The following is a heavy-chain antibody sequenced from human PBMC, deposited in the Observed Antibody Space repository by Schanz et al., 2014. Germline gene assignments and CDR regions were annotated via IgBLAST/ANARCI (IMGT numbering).Heavy chain of an antibody. CDR1: GFGFSSYS. CDR3: AKYRGYYRVSGSYRELEY. D-gene: IGHD3-10*01. J-gene: IGHJ4*02. CDR2: IGVDGTTT. Sequence: EVQLVESGGGVVQPGRSLRLSCAASGFGFSSYSMNWLRQAPGKGLEWVSVIGVDGTTTYYADSVKGRFTISRDNSKNTLYLQMNSLRPEDTAVYYCAKYRGYYRVSGSYRELEYWGQGTLVTVSS. V-gene: IGHV3-23*04.